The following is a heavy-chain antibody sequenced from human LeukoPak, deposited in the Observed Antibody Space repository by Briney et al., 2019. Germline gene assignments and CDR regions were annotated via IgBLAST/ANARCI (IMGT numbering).Heavy chain of an antibody. V-gene: IGHV3-23*01. D-gene: IGHD3-10*01. Sequence: GGSLRLSCAASGFTFSVYEMNWVRQAPGKGLEWVSAISGSGGSTYYADSVKGRFTISRDNSKNTLYLQMNSLRAEDTAVYYCAKDRLWFGELLNYWGQGTLVTVSS. J-gene: IGHJ4*02. CDR3: AKDRLWFGELLNY. CDR1: GFTFSVYE. CDR2: ISGSGGST.